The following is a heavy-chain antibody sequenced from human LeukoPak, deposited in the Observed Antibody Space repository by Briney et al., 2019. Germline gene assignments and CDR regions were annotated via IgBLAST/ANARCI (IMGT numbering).Heavy chain of an antibody. D-gene: IGHD2-2*02. J-gene: IGHJ5*02. Sequence: SQTLSLTCTVSGGSISSGGYYWSWIRQHPGKGLEWIGYIYYSGSTYYNPSLKSRVTISVDTSKNHFSLKLSSVTAADTAVYYCARGPGDGGYCSSTSCYRDNWFDPWGQGTLVTVSS. CDR1: GGSISSGGYY. CDR2: IYYSGST. V-gene: IGHV4-31*03. CDR3: ARGPGDGGYCSSTSCYRDNWFDP.